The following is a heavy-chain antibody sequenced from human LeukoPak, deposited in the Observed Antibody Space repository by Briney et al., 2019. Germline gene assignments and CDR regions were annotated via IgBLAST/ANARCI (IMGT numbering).Heavy chain of an antibody. CDR2: IYYSGST. Sequence: PGGSLRLSCAAPGFSFSSNWMGWVRQPPGKGLEWIGSIYYSGSTYYNPSLKSRVTISVDTSKNQFSLKLSSVTAADTAVYYCARLFGSGSYDFDYWGQGTLVTVSS. J-gene: IGHJ4*02. CDR1: GFSFSSNW. CDR3: ARLFGSGSYDFDY. V-gene: IGHV4-39*01. D-gene: IGHD1-26*01.